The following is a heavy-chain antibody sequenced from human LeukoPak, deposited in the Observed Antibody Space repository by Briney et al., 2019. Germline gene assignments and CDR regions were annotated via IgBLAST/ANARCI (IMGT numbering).Heavy chain of an antibody. CDR2: IYHSGNT. V-gene: IGHV4-59*12. CDR1: GGSISNYY. J-gene: IGHJ4*02. Sequence: SETLSLTCTISGGSISNYYWSWIRQPPGKGLEWIGYIYHSGNTNYNPSLKSRVTVSVDTSKDQFSLKLSSVTAADTAVYYCATEGGYGSGGLDYWGQGTLVTVSS. D-gene: IGHD3-10*01. CDR3: ATEGGYGSGGLDY.